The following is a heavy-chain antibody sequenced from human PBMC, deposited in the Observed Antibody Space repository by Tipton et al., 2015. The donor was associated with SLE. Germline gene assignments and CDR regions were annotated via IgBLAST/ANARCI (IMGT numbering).Heavy chain of an antibody. V-gene: IGHV4-59*01. CDR2: IYYSGST. Sequence: TLSLTCTVSGGSISSYYWSWIRQPPGKGPEWIGYIYYSGSTNYNPSLKSRVTISVDTSKNQFSLKLSSVTAADTAVYYCAREPEGEGAFDIWGQGTMVTVSS. CDR1: GGSISSYY. CDR3: AREPEGEGAFDI. J-gene: IGHJ3*02. D-gene: IGHD3-16*01.